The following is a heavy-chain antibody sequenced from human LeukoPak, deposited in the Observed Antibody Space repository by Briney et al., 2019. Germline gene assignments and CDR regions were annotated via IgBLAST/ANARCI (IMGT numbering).Heavy chain of an antibody. D-gene: IGHD4-23*01. J-gene: IGHJ6*02. CDR3: AKDLSTVVTQHYYYYYGMDV. CDR1: GFNFRDYA. Sequence: GGSLRLSCAASGFNFRDYALSWVRQAPGKGLEWVTVISYDGSNKYYADSVKGRFTISRDNSKNTLYLQMNSLRAEDTAVYYCAKDLSTVVTQHYYYYYGMDVWGQGTTVTVSS. V-gene: IGHV3-30*18. CDR2: ISYDGSNK.